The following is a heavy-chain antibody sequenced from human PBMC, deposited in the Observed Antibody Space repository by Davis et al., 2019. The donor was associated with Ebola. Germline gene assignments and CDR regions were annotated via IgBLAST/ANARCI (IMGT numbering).Heavy chain of an antibody. V-gene: IGHV4-30-2*01. CDR3: ARVRNKPYYYYGMDV. Sequence: SEILSLTCAVSGGSISSGGYSWSWIRQPPGKGLEWIGYIYHSGSTYYNPSLKSRVTISVDKSKNQFSLKLSSVTAADTAVYYCARVRNKPYYYYGMDVWGQGTTVTVSS. CDR1: GGSISSGGYS. D-gene: IGHD1/OR15-1a*01. J-gene: IGHJ6*02. CDR2: IYHSGST.